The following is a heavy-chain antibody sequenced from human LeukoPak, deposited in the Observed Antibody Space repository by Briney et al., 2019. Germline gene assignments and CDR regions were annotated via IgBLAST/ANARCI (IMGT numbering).Heavy chain of an antibody. J-gene: IGHJ3*02. D-gene: IGHD3-10*01. CDR3: ARSGGSGSYYSDAFDI. Sequence: ASVKVSCKASGYTFTSYYMHWVRQAPGQGLEWMGIINPSGGSTSYAQKFQGRVTMTRDTSTSTAYLQWSSLKASDTAMYYCARSGGSGSYYSDAFDIWGQGTMVTVSS. V-gene: IGHV1-46*01. CDR1: GYTFTSYY. CDR2: INPSGGST.